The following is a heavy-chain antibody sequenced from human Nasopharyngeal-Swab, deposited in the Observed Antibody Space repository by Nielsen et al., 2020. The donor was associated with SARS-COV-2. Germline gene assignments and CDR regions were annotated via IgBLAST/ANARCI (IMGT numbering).Heavy chain of an antibody. Sequence: GESLKISCAASGFTFSSYGMHWVRQAPGKGLEWVAVISYDGSNKYYADSVKGRFTISRDNSKNTLYLQMNSLRAEDTAVYYCARTLSASYMDVWGKGTTVTVSS. CDR1: GFTFSSYG. J-gene: IGHJ6*03. CDR2: ISYDGSNK. CDR3: ARTLSASYMDV. V-gene: IGHV3-30*03.